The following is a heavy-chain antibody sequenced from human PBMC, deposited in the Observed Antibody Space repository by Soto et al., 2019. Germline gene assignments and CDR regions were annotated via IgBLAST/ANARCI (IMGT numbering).Heavy chain of an antibody. CDR3: ATSPWNNYESSGYFDN. Sequence: SETLSLTCTVSGGSISSGGYYWIWIRQHPGKRLEWIGYIYYSGSTYYNPSLKSRVTISVDTSKNQFSLKLSSVTAADTAVYYCATSPWNNYESSGYFDNWGQGSL. D-gene: IGHD3-22*01. CDR2: IYYSGST. V-gene: IGHV4-31*03. J-gene: IGHJ4*02. CDR1: GGSISSGGYY.